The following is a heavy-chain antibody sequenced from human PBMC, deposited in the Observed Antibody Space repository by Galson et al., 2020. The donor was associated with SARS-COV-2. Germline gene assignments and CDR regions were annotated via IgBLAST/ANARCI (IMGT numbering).Heavy chain of an antibody. CDR1: GYSISGGYY. D-gene: IGHD6-13*01. CDR3: ARGYSSSWYFG. V-gene: IGHV4-38-2*01. J-gene: IGHJ4*02. Sequence: SETLSLTCAVSGYSISGGYYWGWIRQPPGKGLEWIGSIYHSGSTYYNPSLKSRVTISVDTSKNQFSLKLSSVTAADTAVYYCARGYSSSWYFGWGQGTLVTVSS. CDR2: IYHSGST.